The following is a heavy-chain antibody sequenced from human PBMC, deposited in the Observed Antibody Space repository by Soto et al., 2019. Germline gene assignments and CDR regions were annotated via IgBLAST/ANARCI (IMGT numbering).Heavy chain of an antibody. V-gene: IGHV5-51*01. CDR3: ARQGNGAEGFDF. D-gene: IGHD4-17*01. Sequence: PGESLKISCKGSGYSFAGYWITWVRQKPGKGLDWMGIIYPGDSDTRYSPSFLGQVTISADKSINTAYLQWSSLKASDTAMYYCARQGNGAEGFDFWGQGALVTVSS. J-gene: IGHJ4*02. CDR2: IYPGDSDT. CDR1: GYSFAGYW.